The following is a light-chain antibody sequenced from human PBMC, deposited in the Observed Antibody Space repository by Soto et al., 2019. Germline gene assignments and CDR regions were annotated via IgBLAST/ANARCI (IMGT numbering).Light chain of an antibody. CDR2: DVS. J-gene: IGLJ2*01. Sequence: QSVLTQPASVSGSPGQSITISCTGTGSDVGGYNYVSWYQQHPGKAPKVMIYDVSKRPSGISNRFSGSKSGNTASLTISGLQIEDEADYYCSSYTSGSTRVVFGGGTQLTVL. CDR1: GSDVGGYNY. CDR3: SSYTSGSTRVV. V-gene: IGLV2-14*03.